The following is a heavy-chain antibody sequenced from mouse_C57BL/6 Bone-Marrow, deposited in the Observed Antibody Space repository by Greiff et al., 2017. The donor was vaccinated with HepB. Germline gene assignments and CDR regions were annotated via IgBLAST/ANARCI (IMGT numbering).Heavy chain of an antibody. CDR2: INPSTGGT. D-gene: IGHD1-1*01. J-gene: IGHJ2*01. CDR1: GYSFTGYY. Sequence: VQLQQSGPELVKPGASVKISCKASGYSFTGYYMNWVKQSPEKSLEWIGEINPSTGGTTYNQKFKAKATLTVDTSSSTAYMQLKSLTSEDSAVYYCARYGGSSYEDYFDYWGQGTTLTVSS. V-gene: IGHV1-42*01. CDR3: ARYGGSSYEDYFDY.